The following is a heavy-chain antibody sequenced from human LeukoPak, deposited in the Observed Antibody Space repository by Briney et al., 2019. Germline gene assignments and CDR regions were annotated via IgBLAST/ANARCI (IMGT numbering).Heavy chain of an antibody. Sequence: KAGGSLRLSCAASGFTFSSYSMNWVRQAPGKGLEWVSSISSSSSYIYYADSVKGRFTISRDNAKNSLYLQMNSLRAEDTAVYYCARAEAPQYYYDSSGYPFDYWGQGTLVTVSS. D-gene: IGHD3-22*01. CDR2: ISSSSSYI. CDR1: GFTFSSYS. J-gene: IGHJ4*02. CDR3: ARAEAPQYYYDSSGYPFDY. V-gene: IGHV3-21*04.